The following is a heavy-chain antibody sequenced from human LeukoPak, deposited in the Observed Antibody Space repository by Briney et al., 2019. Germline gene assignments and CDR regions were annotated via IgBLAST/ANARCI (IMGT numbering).Heavy chain of an antibody. CDR3: AREWEMGMDAFDI. Sequence: GGSLRLSCAASGFTFSDYSMNWVRQAPGKGLEWVSYISFSVNTKYYGGSVKGRFTISRDNAKNSLYLHMDSLRAEDTAVYYCAREWEMGMDAFDIWGQGTMVTVSS. J-gene: IGHJ3*02. CDR2: ISFSVNTK. D-gene: IGHD1-26*01. CDR1: GFTFSDYS. V-gene: IGHV3-48*04.